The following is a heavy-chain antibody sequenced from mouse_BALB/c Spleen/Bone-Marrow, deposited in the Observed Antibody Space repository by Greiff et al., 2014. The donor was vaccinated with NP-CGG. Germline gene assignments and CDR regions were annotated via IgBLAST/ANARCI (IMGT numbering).Heavy chain of an antibody. J-gene: IGHJ2*01. CDR3: ATYFYGYYLEY. CDR2: IDPANGNT. Sequence: VQLKESGAELVKPGASVKLSCTASGFNIKDTYMHWVKQRPEQGLEWIGRIDPANGNTKYDPKFQGKASITADTSSNTAYLQLSVLTADDTAVYYGATYFYGYYLEYWGQGTTLPVSS. D-gene: IGHD1-1*01. CDR1: GFNIKDTY. V-gene: IGHV14-3*02.